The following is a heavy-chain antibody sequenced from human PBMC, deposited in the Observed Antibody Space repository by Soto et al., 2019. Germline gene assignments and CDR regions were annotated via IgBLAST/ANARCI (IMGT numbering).Heavy chain of an antibody. D-gene: IGHD6-19*01. CDR2: IIPMFGTA. CDR1: GGTFSSYA. CDR3: ARFARSSGYVDF. Sequence: VQLVQSGAEVKKPGSSVKVSCKVSGGTFSSYAISWVRQAPGQGLEWMGGIIPMFGTANYAQKFHGRVTIIADESTSTVYMELSSLRSEDTAVYFCARFARSSGYVDFWGQGTLVTVSS. J-gene: IGHJ4*02. V-gene: IGHV1-69*01.